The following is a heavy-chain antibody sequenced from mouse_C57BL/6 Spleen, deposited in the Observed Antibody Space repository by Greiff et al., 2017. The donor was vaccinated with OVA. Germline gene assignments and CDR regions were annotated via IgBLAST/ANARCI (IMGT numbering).Heavy chain of an antibody. CDR2: IYPGGGYS. Sequence: QVQLQQSGAELVRPGTSVKMSCKASGFTFTNYWIGWAKQRPGHGLEWIGDIYPGGGYSNSNEKFKGKATLTADKSSSTAYMQFSSLTSEDSAIYYCARGGYDYDGRIGYAMDYWGQGTSVTVSS. CDR1: GFTFTNYW. V-gene: IGHV1-63*01. D-gene: IGHD2-4*01. J-gene: IGHJ4*01. CDR3: ARGGYDYDGRIGYAMDY.